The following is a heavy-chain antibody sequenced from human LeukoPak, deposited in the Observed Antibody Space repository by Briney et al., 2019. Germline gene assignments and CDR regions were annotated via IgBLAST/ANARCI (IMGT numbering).Heavy chain of an antibody. V-gene: IGHV6-1*01. D-gene: IGHD5-18*01. CDR2: TYYRSKWYN. CDR1: GDTLSSNSAA. Sequence: SQTLSLTCDLSGDTLSSNSAAWNWTRQSPSRGLEWQARTYYRSKWYNGYAVSVKSRITINADTSKNQFSLQLNSVTPEDTAVYYCARDGGYRIDYWGQGTLVTVSS. CDR3: ARDGGYRIDY. J-gene: IGHJ4*02.